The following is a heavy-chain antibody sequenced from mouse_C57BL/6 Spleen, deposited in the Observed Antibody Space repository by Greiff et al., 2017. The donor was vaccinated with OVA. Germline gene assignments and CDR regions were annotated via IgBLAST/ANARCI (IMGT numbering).Heavy chain of an antibody. CDR2: IDPETGGT. CDR3: TGSRGY. J-gene: IGHJ2*01. V-gene: IGHV1-15*01. Sequence: QVQLKESGAELVRPGASVTLSCKASGYTFTDYEMHWVKQTPVHGLEWIGAIDPETGGTAYNQKFKGKAILTADKSSSTAYMELRSLTSEDSAVYYCTGSRGYWGQGTTLTVSS. D-gene: IGHD3-3*01. CDR1: GYTFTDYE.